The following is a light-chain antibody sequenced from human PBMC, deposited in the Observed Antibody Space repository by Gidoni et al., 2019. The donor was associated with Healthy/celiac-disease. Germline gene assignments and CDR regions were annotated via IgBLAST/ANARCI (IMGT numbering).Light chain of an antibody. J-gene: IGKJ2*01. V-gene: IGKV3-20*01. CDR2: GAA. Sequence: EIVLSQSPGPLSLSPGERAPLSCRASQSVSSSYLAWYQQKPGQAPRLLIYGAASRATGIPDRFSGSGSGTDFTLTISRLEPEDVAVYYCQQYGSSPYTFXXXTKLEIK. CDR3: QQYGSSPYT. CDR1: QSVSSSY.